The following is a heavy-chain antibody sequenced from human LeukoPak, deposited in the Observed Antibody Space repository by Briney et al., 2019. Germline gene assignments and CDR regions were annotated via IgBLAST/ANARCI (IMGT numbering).Heavy chain of an antibody. CDR1: GYTFTSYD. CDR3: ARGVKDTVVVLAAGYDAFDI. Sequence: ASVKVSCKASGYTFTSYDINWVRQATGQGLEWMGWMNPNSGNTGYAQKFQGRVTITRNTSISTAYMELSSLRSEDTAVYYCARGVKDTVVVLAAGYDAFDISGQGTMVTDSS. D-gene: IGHD2-15*01. CDR2: MNPNSGNT. J-gene: IGHJ3*02. V-gene: IGHV1-8*03.